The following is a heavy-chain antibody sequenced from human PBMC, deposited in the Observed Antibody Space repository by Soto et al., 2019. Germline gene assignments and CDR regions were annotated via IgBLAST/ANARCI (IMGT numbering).Heavy chain of an antibody. CDR2: ITTSSSYI. D-gene: IGHD2-15*01. Sequence: PGGSLRLSCAASGLTFSLYSMIWVRQAPGKGLEWVASITTSSSYIYYEDSVKGRFTISRDNAKNSLYLQMNSLRAEDTAVYYCARDRGYDAHDYYYNAMDVWGQGTMVTVSS. J-gene: IGHJ6*02. CDR3: ARDRGYDAHDYYYNAMDV. V-gene: IGHV3-21*01. CDR1: GLTFSLYS.